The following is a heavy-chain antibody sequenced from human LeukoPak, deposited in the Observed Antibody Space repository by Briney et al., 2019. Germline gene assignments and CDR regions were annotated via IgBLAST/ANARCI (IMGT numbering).Heavy chain of an antibody. CDR2: ISAKKGNT. J-gene: IGHJ4*02. V-gene: IGHV1-18*01. D-gene: IGHD6-19*01. CDR3: ARDMYSSGRVPFDY. Sequence: ASVKVSCKASGFTFTSYGISWVRQAPGQGLEWMGWISAKKGNTDYAQKLQGRVTMTTDTSTSTAYMELRSLRSDDTAVYYCARDMYSSGRVPFDYWGQGTLVTVSS. CDR1: GFTFTSYG.